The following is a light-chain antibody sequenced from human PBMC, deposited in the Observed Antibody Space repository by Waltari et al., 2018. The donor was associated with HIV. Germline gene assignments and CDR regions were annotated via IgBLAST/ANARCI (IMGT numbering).Light chain of an antibody. Sequence: DIQLTQSPSFLSASVGARVTITCRARQGISSSLAWYQQKPGKAPKLLIYAASTLQSGVPSRFSGSGSGTEFTLTISSLQPEDFATYYCQQLNSYQTFGQGTKVEIK. V-gene: IGKV1-9*01. CDR3: QQLNSYQT. J-gene: IGKJ1*01. CDR1: QGISSS. CDR2: AAS.